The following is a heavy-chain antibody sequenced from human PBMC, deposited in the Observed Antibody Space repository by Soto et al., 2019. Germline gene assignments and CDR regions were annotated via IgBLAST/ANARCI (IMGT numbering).Heavy chain of an antibody. CDR3: ASLSAGYSSGWYGDYYYYYMDV. D-gene: IGHD6-19*01. CDR2: ISSSGSTI. V-gene: IGHV3-11*01. Sequence: QVQLVESGGGLVKPGGSLRLSCAAFGFTFSDYYMSWIRQAPGKGLEWVSYISSSGSTIYYADSVKGRFTISRDNAKNSLYLQMNSLRAEDTAVYYCASLSAGYSSGWYGDYYYYYMDVWGKGTTVTVSS. CDR1: GFTFSDYY. J-gene: IGHJ6*03.